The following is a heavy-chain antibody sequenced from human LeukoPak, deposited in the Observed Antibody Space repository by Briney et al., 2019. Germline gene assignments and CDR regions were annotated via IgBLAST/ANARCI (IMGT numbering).Heavy chain of an antibody. CDR2: IYYSGNT. J-gene: IGHJ4*02. V-gene: IGHV4-59*01. D-gene: IGHD2-8*02. CDR1: GASISSYY. Sequence: ASETLSLTCTVSGASISSYYWSWIRQPPGKGPEWIGYIYYSGNTNYNPSLKSRVTISVDTSKNQFSLKLSSVTAADTAVYYCARGPYDTVGFPLPFDFWGQGTLVTASS. CDR3: ARGPYDTVGFPLPFDF.